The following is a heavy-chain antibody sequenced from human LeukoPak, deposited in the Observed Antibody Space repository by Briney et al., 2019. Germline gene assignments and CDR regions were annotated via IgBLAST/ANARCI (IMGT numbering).Heavy chain of an antibody. V-gene: IGHV4-31*03. D-gene: IGHD4-17*01. Sequence: SETLSLTCTVSGGSISGGGYYWSWVRQHPGKGLEWIGYIYYSGSTYYSPSLKTRITISVDTSKNQFSLKLSSVTAADTAVYYCARGGYGDYRFDYWGQGTLVTVSS. CDR1: GGSISGGGYY. CDR2: IYYSGST. J-gene: IGHJ4*02. CDR3: ARGGYGDYRFDY.